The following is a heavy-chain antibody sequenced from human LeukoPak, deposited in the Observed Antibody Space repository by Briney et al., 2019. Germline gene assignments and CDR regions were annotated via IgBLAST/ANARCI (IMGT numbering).Heavy chain of an antibody. CDR3: ARGIAAAGGTAFDY. J-gene: IGHJ4*02. CDR1: GGSISTYF. D-gene: IGHD6-13*01. CDR2: IYYSGST. V-gene: IGHV4-59*01. Sequence: PSETLSLTCTVSGGSISTYFWSWIRQPPGKGLDLIGYIYYSGSTDYNPSLKSRVTILVDTSKNQFSLKLSSVTAADTAVYYCARGIAAAGGTAFDYWGQGALVTVSS.